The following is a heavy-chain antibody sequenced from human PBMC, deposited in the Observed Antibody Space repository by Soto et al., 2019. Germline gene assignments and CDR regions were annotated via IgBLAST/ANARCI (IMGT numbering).Heavy chain of an antibody. CDR1: GGTFSSYA. D-gene: IGHD5-12*01. J-gene: IGHJ3*02. CDR3: ARVKFGYSGSESLAFDI. Sequence: GASVKVSCKASGGTFSSYAISWVRQAPGQGLEWMGGIIPIFGTANYAQKFQGRVTITADKSTSTAYMELSSLRSEDTAVYYCARVKFGYSGSESLAFDIWGQGTMVTVSS. CDR2: IIPIFGTA. V-gene: IGHV1-69*06.